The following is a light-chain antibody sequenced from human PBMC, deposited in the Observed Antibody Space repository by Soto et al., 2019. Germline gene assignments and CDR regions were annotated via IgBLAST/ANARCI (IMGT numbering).Light chain of an antibody. V-gene: IGKV3-11*01. CDR1: QSFRGL. Sequence: EILLTQSPGTLSLSPGERATLSCRASQSFRGLLAWYQQKPSQAPRLLIYDAYNRATGIPPRFSGSGSGTDFTLTISSLEPEDSAVYYCQQRHMWPITFGQGTRLEIK. CDR3: QQRHMWPIT. J-gene: IGKJ5*01. CDR2: DAY.